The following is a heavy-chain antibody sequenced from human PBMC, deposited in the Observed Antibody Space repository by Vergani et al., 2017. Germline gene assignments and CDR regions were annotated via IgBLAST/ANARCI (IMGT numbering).Heavy chain of an antibody. D-gene: IGHD2-15*01. V-gene: IGHV4-39*07. CDR3: ARDQGYCSGGSCYSYYYYGMDV. Sequence: QLQLQESGPGLVKPSETLSLTCTVSGGSISSSSYYWGWIRQPPGKGLEWIGSIYYSESTNYNPSLKSRVTISVDTSKNQFSLKLSSVTAADTAVYYCARDQGYCSGGSCYSYYYYGMDVWGQGTTVTVSS. CDR1: GGSISSSSYY. J-gene: IGHJ6*02. CDR2: IYYSEST.